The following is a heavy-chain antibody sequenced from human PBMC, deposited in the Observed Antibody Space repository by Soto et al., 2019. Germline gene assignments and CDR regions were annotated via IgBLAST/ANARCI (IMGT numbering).Heavy chain of an antibody. J-gene: IGHJ4*02. CDR2: IVVDSNTA. V-gene: IGHV1-69*06. CDR1: GSTFNNFA. Sequence: QVVLLQSGAEVKEPGSSVRVSCQVSGSTFNNFAFSWVRQAPGHGPEWMGGIVVDSNTAEYSQRFQDRVTVTADTSTDTLYMELGSLTFEDTAVYYCARAIKRWEVNYYFDFWGQGTLVTVSS. D-gene: IGHD1-26*01. CDR3: ARAIKRWEVNYYFDF.